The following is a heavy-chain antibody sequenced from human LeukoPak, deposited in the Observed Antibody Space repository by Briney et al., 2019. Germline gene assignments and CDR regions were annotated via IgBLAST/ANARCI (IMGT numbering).Heavy chain of an antibody. CDR1: GFSLSTSGMC. V-gene: IGHV2-70*01. J-gene: IGHJ6*02. CDR2: IDWDDDK. Sequence: SGPTLVDPTQTLTLTCTFSGFSLSTSGMCVSWIRQPPGKALEWLALIDWDDDKYYSTSLKTRLTISKDTSKNQVVLTMTNMDPVDTATYYCARIRYFDYYYYGMDVWGQGTTVTVSS. CDR3: ARIRYFDYYYYGMDV. D-gene: IGHD3-9*01.